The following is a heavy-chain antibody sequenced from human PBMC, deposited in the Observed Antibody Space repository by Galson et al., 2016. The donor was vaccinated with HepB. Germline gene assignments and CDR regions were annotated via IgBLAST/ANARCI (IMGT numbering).Heavy chain of an antibody. V-gene: IGHV3-53*01. CDR1: VSNNY. J-gene: IGHJ4*02. CDR3: STLNPASPYFDY. CDR2: IYSGGNT. Sequence: VSNNYMSWVRQAPGKGLEWVSLIYSGGNTRYADSVKGRFTISRDNSKNTVYLQMNSLRAEDTAVYYCSTLNPASPYFDYWGQGTLVTVSS.